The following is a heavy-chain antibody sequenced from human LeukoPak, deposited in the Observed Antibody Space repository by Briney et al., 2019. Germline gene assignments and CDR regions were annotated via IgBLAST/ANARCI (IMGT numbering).Heavy chain of an antibody. Sequence: PGRSLRLSRAASGFTFSSYAMSWVRQAPGKGLEWLSAISGSGGSTYYAESVKGRFTISRDNSKNTLYLQMNSLRAEDTAVYYCAKDRYGDYEGWFDHWGQGTLVTVSS. CDR2: ISGSGGST. CDR1: GFTFSSYA. J-gene: IGHJ5*02. CDR3: AKDRYGDYEGWFDH. V-gene: IGHV3-23*01. D-gene: IGHD4-17*01.